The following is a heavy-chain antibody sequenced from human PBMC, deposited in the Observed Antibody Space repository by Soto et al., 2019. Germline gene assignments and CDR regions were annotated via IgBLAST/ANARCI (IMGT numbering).Heavy chain of an antibody. CDR1: GYTFTSYY. D-gene: IGHD6-6*01. CDR2: INPSGGST. CDR3: ARDPAARREHNWLDP. V-gene: IGHV1-46*01. Sequence: ASVKVSCKASGYTFTSYYMHWVRQAPGQGLEWMGIINPSGGSTSYAQKFQGRVTMTRDTSTSTVYMELSSLRSEDTAVYYCARDPAARREHNWLDPWGQGTLVTVSS. J-gene: IGHJ5*02.